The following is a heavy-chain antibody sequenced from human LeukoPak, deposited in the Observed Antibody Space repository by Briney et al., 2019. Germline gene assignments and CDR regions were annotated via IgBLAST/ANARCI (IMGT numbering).Heavy chain of an antibody. J-gene: IGHJ3*02. CDR2: IYVDAIEK. Sequence: GGSLRLSCAASGFTFGTSWMSWVRQAPGKGLEWLANIYVDAIEKYYVDPVKGRFTISRDNAKTSLHLQMDSLRVEDTAVYYCARTVVEVRAASDVFDIWGQGTMVTVSS. CDR1: GFTFGTSW. D-gene: IGHD2-2*01. V-gene: IGHV3-7*01. CDR3: ARTVVEVRAASDVFDI.